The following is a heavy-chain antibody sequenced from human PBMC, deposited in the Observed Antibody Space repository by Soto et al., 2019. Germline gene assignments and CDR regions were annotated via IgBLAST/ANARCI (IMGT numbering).Heavy chain of an antibody. CDR1: GFPLRTSGVG. D-gene: IGHD3-10*01. J-gene: IGHJ6*02. CDR2: IYWDDDK. Sequence: SGPTLVNPTQTLTLNCTFSGFPLRTSGVGVGWIRQPPGKALEWLALIYWDDDKRYSPSLKSRLTITKDTSKNQVVLTMTNMDPVDTATYYCAQQILWFGELSSHYYYGMDVWGQGTTVTVSS. CDR3: AQQILWFGELSSHYYYGMDV. V-gene: IGHV2-5*02.